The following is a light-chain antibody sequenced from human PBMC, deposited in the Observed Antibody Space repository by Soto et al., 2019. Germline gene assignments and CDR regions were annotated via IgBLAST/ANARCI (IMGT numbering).Light chain of an antibody. CDR3: VAWDDSLNGYVV. CDR2: SNN. Sequence: QSVLTQPPAASGTPRQRVTISCSGSSSNIGGNTVNWYQQLPGTAPKLVIYSNNQRPSGVPDRFSGSKSGTSASLAISGLQSEDEADYYCVAWDDSLNGYVVFGGGTKVPVL. J-gene: IGLJ2*01. V-gene: IGLV1-44*01. CDR1: SSNIGGNT.